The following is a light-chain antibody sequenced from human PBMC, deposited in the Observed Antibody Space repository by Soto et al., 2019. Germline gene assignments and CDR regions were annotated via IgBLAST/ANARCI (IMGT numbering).Light chain of an antibody. Sequence: DLQMTQSPSTLSASVGDRVTITCRASQSISSWLAWYQQKPGKAPNLLIYKASSLESGVPSRFSGSGSGTEFTLTISSLQPHDFATYYCQQYNSYPYTFGQGTKLEIK. CDR2: KAS. CDR1: QSISSW. V-gene: IGKV1-5*03. CDR3: QQYNSYPYT. J-gene: IGKJ2*01.